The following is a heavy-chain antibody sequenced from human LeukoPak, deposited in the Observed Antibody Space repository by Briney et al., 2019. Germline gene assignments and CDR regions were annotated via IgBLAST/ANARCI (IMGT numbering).Heavy chain of an antibody. CDR3: ARRYFYDSSTYYPLDY. D-gene: IGHD3-22*01. V-gene: IGHV3-74*01. Sequence: PGGSLRLSCAASGFTFSSYWMHWVRQAPGKGLVWVSRINSDGSSTTYADSVKGRFTISRDNAKNTLYLQMNSLRAEGTAVYYCARRYFYDSSTYYPLDYWGQGTLVTVSS. CDR1: GFTFSSYW. J-gene: IGHJ4*02. CDR2: INSDGSST.